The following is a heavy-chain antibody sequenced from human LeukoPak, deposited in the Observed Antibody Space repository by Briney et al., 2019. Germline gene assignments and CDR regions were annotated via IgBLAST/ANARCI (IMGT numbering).Heavy chain of an antibody. V-gene: IGHV3-30*18. Sequence: GGSLRLSCAASGFTFSSYGMHWVRQAPGKGLEWVAVISYDGSNKYYADSVKGRFTISRDNSKNTLYLQMNSLRAEDTAVYYCAKEYPYSSWRRVYYFDYWGQGTLVTVSS. CDR1: GFTFSSYG. CDR2: ISYDGSNK. D-gene: IGHD6-6*01. CDR3: AKEYPYSSWRRVYYFDY. J-gene: IGHJ4*02.